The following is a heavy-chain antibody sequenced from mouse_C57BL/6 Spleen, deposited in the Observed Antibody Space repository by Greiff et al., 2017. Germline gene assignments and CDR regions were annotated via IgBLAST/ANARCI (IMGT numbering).Heavy chain of an antibody. Sequence: EVQLVESGGGLVQPGGSLKLSCAASGFTFSDYGMAWVRQAPRKGPEWVAFISNLAYSIYYADTVTGRFTISRENAKNTLYLEMSSLRSEDTAMDYWARHRATRDYYAMDDWGQGTSVTVSS. D-gene: IGHD3-1*01. V-gene: IGHV5-15*01. CDR2: ISNLAYSI. CDR1: GFTFSDYG. CDR3: ARHRATRDYYAMDD. J-gene: IGHJ4*01.